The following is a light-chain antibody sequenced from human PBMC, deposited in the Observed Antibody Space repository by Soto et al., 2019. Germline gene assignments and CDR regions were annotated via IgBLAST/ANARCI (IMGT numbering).Light chain of an antibody. CDR3: LQHKSYPYT. CDR2: GAS. V-gene: IGKV1-17*01. J-gene: IGKJ2*01. CDR1: QGIRSY. Sequence: DIQLSQSPSSLSASVGDRVTITCRASQGIRSYLAWYQQKPGKAPERLIYGASTLESGVPSRFSGSGAGTEFTLTISSLQPEDFASYYCLQHKSYPYTFGQGTKLEIK.